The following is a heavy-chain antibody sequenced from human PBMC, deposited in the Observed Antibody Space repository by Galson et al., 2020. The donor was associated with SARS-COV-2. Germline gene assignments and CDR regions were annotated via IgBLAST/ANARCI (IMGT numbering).Heavy chain of an antibody. Sequence: ASVKVTCKVSGYTLTELSMHRVRQAPGKGLEWMGGFDPEDGETIYAQKFQGRVTMTEDTSTDTAYMELSSLRSEDMAVYYCATTPVVVVAGWFDPWGQGTLVTVSS. CDR3: ATTPVVVVAGWFDP. CDR1: GYTLTELS. CDR2: FDPEDGET. D-gene: IGHD2-15*01. J-gene: IGHJ5*02. V-gene: IGHV1-24*01.